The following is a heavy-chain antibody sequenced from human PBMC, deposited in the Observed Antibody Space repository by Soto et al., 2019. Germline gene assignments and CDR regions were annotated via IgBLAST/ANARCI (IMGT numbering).Heavy chain of an antibody. CDR3: ARLPGALVAVLYIYPLDGREAMSDVDV. Sequence: QMQLVESGGGVVQPGESLRLSCAASGFTFNYYPMHWVRQTPGKGLEWVAVISVDGSNKYYADSVKGRFTISRDNSKNMLYLQMNSLTAEDAAVYYCARLPGALVAVLYIYPLDGREAMSDVDVWGQGTTVSVSS. V-gene: IGHV3-30-3*01. D-gene: IGHD6-19*01. CDR1: GFTFNYYP. J-gene: IGHJ6*02. CDR2: ISVDGSNK.